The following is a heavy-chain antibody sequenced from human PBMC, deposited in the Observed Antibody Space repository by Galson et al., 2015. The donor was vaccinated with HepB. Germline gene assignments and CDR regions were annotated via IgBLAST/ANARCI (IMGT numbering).Heavy chain of an antibody. V-gene: IGHV1-69*01. CDR1: GGTFSSYA. D-gene: IGHD4-23*01. Sequence: QSGAEVKKPGESLRISCKASGGTFSSYAISWVRQAPGQGLEWMGGIIPIFGTANYAQKFQGRVTITADESTSTAYMELSSLRSEDTAVYYCARPGYGGNSEMAFDIWGQGTMVTVSS. J-gene: IGHJ3*02. CDR2: IIPIFGTA. CDR3: ARPGYGGNSEMAFDI.